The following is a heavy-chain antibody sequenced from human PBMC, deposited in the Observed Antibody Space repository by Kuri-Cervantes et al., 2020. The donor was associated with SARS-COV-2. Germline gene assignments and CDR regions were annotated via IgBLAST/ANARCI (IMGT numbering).Heavy chain of an antibody. J-gene: IGHJ4*02. D-gene: IGHD1-1*01. CDR1: GFTFSGHW. CDR2: INPDGSYT. Sequence: GESLKISCAASGFTFSGHWIHWVRQAPGKGLVWVSRINPDGSYTNNADSVKGRFPLSRDNAKNMLFLQMNSLRAEDTAVYYCVRDGDHWNFDYWGQGNLVNVSS. CDR3: VRDGDHWNFDY. V-gene: IGHV3-74*01.